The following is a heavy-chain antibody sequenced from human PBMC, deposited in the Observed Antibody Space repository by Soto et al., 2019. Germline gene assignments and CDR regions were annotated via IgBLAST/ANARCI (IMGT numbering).Heavy chain of an antibody. J-gene: IGHJ4*02. Sequence: GGSLRLSCAASGFSFSDHYMDWVRQAPGKGLEWVGRTRNKANSYTTEYAASVKGRFTISRDDSKNLLYLQMNSLKTEDTAVYDCARVNRCSGGTCYSDYWGQGTLVTVSS. CDR3: ARVNRCSGGTCYSDY. D-gene: IGHD2-15*01. CDR2: TRNKANSYTT. CDR1: GFSFSDHY. V-gene: IGHV3-72*01.